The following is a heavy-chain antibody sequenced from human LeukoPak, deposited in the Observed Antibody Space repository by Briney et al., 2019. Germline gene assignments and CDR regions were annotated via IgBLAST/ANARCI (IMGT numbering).Heavy chain of an antibody. J-gene: IGHJ6*02. D-gene: IGHD7-27*01. Sequence: ASVKVSCKASGYTFTSYYMHWVRQAPGQGLEWMGIINPSGGSTSYAQKFQGRVTMTRDTSTSTVYMELSSLRSEDTAVYYCARNWGYDYYYYGMDVWGQGTLVTVSS. CDR2: INPSGGST. CDR3: ARNWGYDYYYYGMDV. V-gene: IGHV1-46*01. CDR1: GYTFTSYY.